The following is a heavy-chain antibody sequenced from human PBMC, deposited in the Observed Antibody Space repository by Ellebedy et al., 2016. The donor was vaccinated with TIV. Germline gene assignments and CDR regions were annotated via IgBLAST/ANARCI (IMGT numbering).Heavy chain of an antibody. V-gene: IGHV3-74*01. Sequence: GESLKISCAASGFTFSSHWMYWVRQAPGKGLEWVSRMKGDGTYVTYADSVKGRFTISSDNAKNSLYLQMNSLRAEDTAVYYCARDRFSGAAAGPTGYWGQGTLITVSS. CDR1: GFTFSSHW. D-gene: IGHD6-13*01. CDR2: MKGDGTYV. CDR3: ARDRFSGAAAGPTGY. J-gene: IGHJ4*02.